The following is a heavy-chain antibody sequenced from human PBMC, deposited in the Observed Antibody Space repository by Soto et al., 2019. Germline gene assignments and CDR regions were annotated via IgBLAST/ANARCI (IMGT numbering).Heavy chain of an antibody. V-gene: IGHV2-5*02. CDR1: GFSLSTLGAG. D-gene: IGHD1-1*01. CDR3: AHPHLTKSANPVDL. Sequence: QITLKESGPTLVKPTQVLTLTCSFSGFSLSTLGAGVGWVRQPPGKALEWLALIYWDDDRQYSPSLKTRLTKTKDTAKIQVVLTLTNKAPMDTGTYFGAHPHLTKSANPVDLCGQGTIVTVSS. CDR2: IYWDDDR. J-gene: IGHJ3*01.